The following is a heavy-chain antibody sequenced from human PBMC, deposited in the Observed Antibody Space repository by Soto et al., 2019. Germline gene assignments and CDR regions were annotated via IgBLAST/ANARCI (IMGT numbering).Heavy chain of an antibody. CDR3: APNRDWHYSWLAFDY. J-gene: IGHJ4*02. Sequence: QVQLVESGGGVVQPGRSLRLSCAASGFTFSSYGMHWVRQAPCKGLEWVAVISDDGSNKYYADSVKGRFTISRDNSKNTLYLQMNSLRAEDTAVYYFAPNRDWHYSWLAFDYWGKGTLVTVSS. CDR2: ISDDGSNK. V-gene: IGHV3-30*03. D-gene: IGHD1-7*01. CDR1: GFTFSSYG.